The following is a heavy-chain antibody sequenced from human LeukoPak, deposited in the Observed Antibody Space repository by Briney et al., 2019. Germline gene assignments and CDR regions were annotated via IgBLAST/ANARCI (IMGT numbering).Heavy chain of an antibody. D-gene: IGHD6-19*01. Sequence: GESLKISCQGSGYRFTNYWIGWVRQMPGKGPEWMAIIYPGDSDSRYSPSFQGRVTISADKSISTAYLQWSSLKASDTAMYYCAAGWYGGPYDYWGQGILVTVSS. CDR3: AAGWYGGPYDY. CDR2: IYPGDSDS. V-gene: IGHV5-51*01. CDR1: GYRFTNYW. J-gene: IGHJ4*02.